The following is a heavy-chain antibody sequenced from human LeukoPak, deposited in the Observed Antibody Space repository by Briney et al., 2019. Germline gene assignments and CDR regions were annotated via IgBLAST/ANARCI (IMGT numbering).Heavy chain of an antibody. CDR1: GFTFSSYG. Sequence: GGSLRLSCAASGFTFSSYGIHWVRLAPGKGLEWVAVISDDGTRKYYADSVQGRFTISRDNSKNTVYLQMNYLGAEDMAVYYCAREFSGYAFDIWGQGTMVTVSS. CDR2: ISDDGTRK. V-gene: IGHV3-30*03. J-gene: IGHJ3*02. CDR3: AREFSGYAFDI. D-gene: IGHD5-12*01.